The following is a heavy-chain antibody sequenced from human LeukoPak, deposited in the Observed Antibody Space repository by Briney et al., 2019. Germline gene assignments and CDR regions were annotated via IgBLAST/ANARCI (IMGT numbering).Heavy chain of an antibody. D-gene: IGHD3-3*01. CDR1: GFTFDDYA. V-gene: IGHV3-43*02. CDR3: AKELRTYYDFWSGYYTGQGYYYYYGMGV. J-gene: IGHJ6*02. Sequence: GGSLRLFCAASGFTFDDYAMHWLRQAPGKGLEWVSLISGDGGRTYYGVSVKGQFTITTYNSKDNLYLQMNSLKTENTALYYCAKELRTYYDFWSGYYTGQGYYYYYGMGVWGQGTTVTVSS. CDR2: ISGDGGRT.